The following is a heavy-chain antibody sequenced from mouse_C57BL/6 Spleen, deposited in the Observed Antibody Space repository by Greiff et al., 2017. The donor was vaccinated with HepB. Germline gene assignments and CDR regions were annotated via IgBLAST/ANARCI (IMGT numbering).Heavy chain of an antibody. V-gene: IGHV1-76*01. J-gene: IGHJ4*01. CDR2: IYPGSGNT. CDR1: GYTFTDYY. D-gene: IGHD2-1*01. CDR3: ARGGIYYGNYVPYAMDY. Sequence: VQRVESGAELVRPGASVKLSCKASGYTFTDYYINWVKQRPGQGLEWIARIYPGSGNTYYNEKFKGKATLTAEKSSSTAYMQLSSLTSEDSAVYFCARGGIYYGNYVPYAMDYWGQGTSVTVSS.